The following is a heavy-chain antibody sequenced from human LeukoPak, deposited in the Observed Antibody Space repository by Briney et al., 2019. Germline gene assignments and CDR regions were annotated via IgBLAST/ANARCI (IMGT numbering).Heavy chain of an antibody. J-gene: IGHJ4*02. CDR3: AGGDRQLLSDY. D-gene: IGHD1-26*01. CDR2: ISAYNGNT. CDR1: GYTFTSYG. V-gene: IGHV1-18*01. Sequence: ASVKVSCKASGYTFTSYGISWVRQAPGQGLEWMGWISAYNGNTNYAQKFQGRVTMTRDTSISTAYMELSRLRSDDTAVYYCAGGDRQLLSDYWGQGTLVTVSS.